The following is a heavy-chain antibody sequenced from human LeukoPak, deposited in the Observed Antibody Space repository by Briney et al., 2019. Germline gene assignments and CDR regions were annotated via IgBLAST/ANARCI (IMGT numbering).Heavy chain of an antibody. CDR2: INHSGST. D-gene: IGHD3-16*02. CDR1: GGSISSSSYY. Sequence: PSETLSLTCTVSGGSISSSSYYWGWIRQPPGKGLEWIGEINHSGSTNYNPSLKSRVTISVDTSKNQFSLKLSSVTAADTAVYYCARETYYDYVWGSYRFDYWGQGTLVTVSS. J-gene: IGHJ4*02. V-gene: IGHV4-39*07. CDR3: ARETYYDYVWGSYRFDY.